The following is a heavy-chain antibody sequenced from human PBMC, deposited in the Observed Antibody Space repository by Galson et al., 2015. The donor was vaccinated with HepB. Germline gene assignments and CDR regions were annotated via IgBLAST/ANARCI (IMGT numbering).Heavy chain of an antibody. CDR3: TRRGDSGWYGKEDY. Sequence: SLRLSCAASGFTFSGSAIHWVRQASGKGLEWIGRIRSKANSYATGCAASVKGRFTISRDDSKNTAYLQMNSLKTEDTAVYCCTRRGDSGWYGKEDYWGQGTLVTVPS. J-gene: IGHJ4*02. CDR2: IRSKANSYAT. D-gene: IGHD6-19*01. CDR1: GFTFSGSA. V-gene: IGHV3-73*01.